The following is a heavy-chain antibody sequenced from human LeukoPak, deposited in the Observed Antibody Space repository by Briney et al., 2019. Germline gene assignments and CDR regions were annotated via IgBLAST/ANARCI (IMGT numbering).Heavy chain of an antibody. J-gene: IGHJ4*02. CDR2: INHSGGT. V-gene: IGHV4-34*01. D-gene: IGHD5-12*01. Sequence: ASETLSLTCAVYGGSFSGYYWSWIRQPPGKGLEWIGEINHSGGTNYNPSLKSRVTISVDTSKNQFSLKLSSVTAADTAVYYCARLGDGYDKRTDYWGQGTLVTVSS. CDR1: GGSFSGYY. CDR3: ARLGDGYDKRTDY.